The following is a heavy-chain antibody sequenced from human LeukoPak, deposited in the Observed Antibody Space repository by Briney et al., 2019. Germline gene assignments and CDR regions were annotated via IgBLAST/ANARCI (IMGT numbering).Heavy chain of an antibody. J-gene: IGHJ4*02. CDR1: GGSISSGGYY. CDR3: ARFTTTFLIDY. D-gene: IGHD3-22*01. CDR2: IYHSGST. Sequence: SQTLSLTCTVSGGSISSGGYYWSWIRQPPGKGLEWIGYIYHSGSTYYNPSLKSRVTISVDRSKNQLSLKLSSVTAADTAVCYCARFTTTFLIDYWGQGTLVTVSS. V-gene: IGHV4-30-2*01.